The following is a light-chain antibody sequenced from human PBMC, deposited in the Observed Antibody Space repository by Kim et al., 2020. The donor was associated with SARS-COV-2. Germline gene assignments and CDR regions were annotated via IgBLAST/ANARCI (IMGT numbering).Light chain of an antibody. CDR1: QSINTY. J-gene: IGKJ2*01. Sequence: STSVGDRVTITCRASQSINTYLNWYQQKPGEAPKLLMYAASNLQGEVPSRFSGSRSGTEFTLTISSLQPEDFATYYCQQSYSVPHTFGQGTKLEIK. V-gene: IGKV1-39*01. CDR2: AAS. CDR3: QQSYSVPHT.